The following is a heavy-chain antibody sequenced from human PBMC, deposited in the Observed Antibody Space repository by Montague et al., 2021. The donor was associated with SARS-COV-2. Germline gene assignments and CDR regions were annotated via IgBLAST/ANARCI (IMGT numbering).Heavy chain of an antibody. CDR2: IYFTGXT. CDR1: GDSISRSHYF. D-gene: IGHD1/OR15-1a*01. Sequence: SETLSLTCSVSGDSISRSHYFWAWIRQPPGMGLEWIGSIYFTGXTXYXXSVKSRVTISIDTSKNPFSLRLSSVTAADSAVFYCARWGLNNAFDIWGLGTMVTVSS. V-gene: IGHV4-39*02. CDR3: ARWGLNNAFDI. J-gene: IGHJ3*02.